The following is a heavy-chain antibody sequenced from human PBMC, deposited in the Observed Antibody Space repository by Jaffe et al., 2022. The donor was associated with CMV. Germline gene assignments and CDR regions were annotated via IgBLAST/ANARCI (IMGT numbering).Heavy chain of an antibody. V-gene: IGHV4-34*01. D-gene: IGHD4-17*01. J-gene: IGHJ5*02. CDR3: ARGLRDYGDFYWFDP. CDR2: INHSGST. CDR1: GGSFSGYY. Sequence: QVQLQQWGAGLLKPSETLSLTCAVYGGSFSGYYWSWIRQPPGKGLEWIGEINHSGSTNYNPSLKSRVTISVDTSKNQFSLKLSSVTAADTAVYYCARGLRDYGDFYWFDPWGQGTLVTVSS.